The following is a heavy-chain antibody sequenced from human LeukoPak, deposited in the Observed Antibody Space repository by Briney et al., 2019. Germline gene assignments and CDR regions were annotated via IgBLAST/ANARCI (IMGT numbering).Heavy chain of an antibody. CDR1: GYTFTSYG. CDR2: ISAYNGNT. V-gene: IGHV1-18*01. J-gene: IGHJ4*02. D-gene: IGHD1-26*01. CDR3: ARAYSGSYYGIRVFDY. Sequence: ASVKVSCKASGYTFTSYGISWVRQAPGQGLEWMGWISAYNGNTNYAQKLQGRVTMTTDTSTSTAYMELRSLRSDDTAVYYCARAYSGSYYGIRVFDYWGQGTPVTVSS.